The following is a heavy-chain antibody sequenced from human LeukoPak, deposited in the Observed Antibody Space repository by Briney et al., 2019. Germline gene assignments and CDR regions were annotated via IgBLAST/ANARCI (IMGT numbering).Heavy chain of an antibody. CDR3: ARDDLTGYYAHYYMDV. V-gene: IGHV1-69*05. Sequence: ASVKVSCKASGGTFISYAISWVRQAPGQGLEWMGRIIPIFGTANYAQKFQRRVTITTDESTSTAYMELSSLRSEDTAVYYCARDDLTGYYAHYYMDVWGKGTTVTVSS. D-gene: IGHD3-9*01. J-gene: IGHJ6*03. CDR1: GGTFISYA. CDR2: IIPIFGTA.